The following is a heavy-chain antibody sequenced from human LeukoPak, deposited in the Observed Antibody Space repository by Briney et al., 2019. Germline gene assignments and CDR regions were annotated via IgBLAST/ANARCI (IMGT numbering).Heavy chain of an antibody. D-gene: IGHD2-2*01. J-gene: IGHJ4*02. Sequence: GGSLRLSCATSGFRFSDYWMNWVRQAPGKGLEWVANIKQDGSAKYYVDSVKGRFTISRDNAKNSLYLQMDSLRVEDTATYYCARWRGSTSERSDYWGQGTLVTVSS. V-gene: IGHV3-7*01. CDR3: ARWRGSTSERSDY. CDR1: GFRFSDYW. CDR2: IKQDGSAK.